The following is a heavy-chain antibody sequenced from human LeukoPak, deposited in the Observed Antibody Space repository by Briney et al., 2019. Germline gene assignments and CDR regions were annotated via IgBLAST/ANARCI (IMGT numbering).Heavy chain of an antibody. CDR1: GFTFSSYW. CDR2: INSDGSST. V-gene: IGHV3-74*01. D-gene: IGHD3-22*01. CDR3: ARLTYYYDGSGYGSTDDY. J-gene: IGHJ4*02. Sequence: PGGSLRLSCAASGFTFSSYWMHWVRQAPGKGLVWVSRINSDGSSTSYADSVKGRFTISRDNAKNTLYLQMNSLRAEDTAVYYCARLTYYYDGSGYGSTDDYWGQGTLVTVSS.